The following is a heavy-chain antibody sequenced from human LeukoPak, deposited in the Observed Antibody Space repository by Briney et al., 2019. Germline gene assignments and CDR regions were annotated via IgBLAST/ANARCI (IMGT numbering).Heavy chain of an antibody. V-gene: IGHV1-24*01. CDR2: FDPEDGET. CDR1: GHTITEFS. D-gene: IGHD3-16*02. Sequence: ASVKVSCEHSGHTITEFSMYWVSQAPGRGLEWMGGFDPEDGETIYAQKFQGRVTMTEDTSTDAAYMELSSLRSEDSAVYYCATVGLRVCELSLWWYFDYWGQGTLVTVSS. J-gene: IGHJ4*02. CDR3: ATVGLRVCELSLWWYFDY.